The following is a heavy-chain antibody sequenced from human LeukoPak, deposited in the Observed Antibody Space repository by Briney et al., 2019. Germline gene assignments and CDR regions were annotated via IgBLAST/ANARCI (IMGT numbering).Heavy chain of an antibody. V-gene: IGHV1-2*02. CDR1: EYTFSDYY. J-gene: IGHJ4*02. CDR2: INPNSGGT. CDR3: ASTTAPEFKFDY. D-gene: IGHD4-17*01. Sequence: GASVKVSCKASEYTFSDYYIYWVRQAPGQGLEWMGWINPNSGGTNYAQKFQGRVTMTRDTSISTVYMELRTLQSDDTAVYYCASTTAPEFKFDYWGQGTLVTVSS.